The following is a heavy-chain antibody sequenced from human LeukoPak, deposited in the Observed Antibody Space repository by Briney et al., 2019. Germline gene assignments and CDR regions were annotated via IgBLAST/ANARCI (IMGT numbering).Heavy chain of an antibody. CDR2: MYYSGTI. J-gene: IGHJ4*02. CDR1: GGSISSYY. CDR3: ARAWATDYFDY. V-gene: IGHV4-59*01. Sequence: PSETLSLTCTVSGGSISSYYWSWIRQPPGKGLEWIGYMYYSGTINYNPSLKSRVTISVDTSKNQFSLKLSSVAAAYTAMYYCARAWATDYFDYWGQGTLVTVSS.